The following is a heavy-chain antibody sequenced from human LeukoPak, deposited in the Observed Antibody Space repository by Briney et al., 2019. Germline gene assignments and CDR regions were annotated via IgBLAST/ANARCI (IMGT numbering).Heavy chain of an antibody. J-gene: IGHJ3*02. V-gene: IGHV4-59*01. CDR3: ARVRVGWGYAFGI. CDR1: GGSISSYY. Sequence: SETLSLTCTVSGGSISSYYWSWIRQPPGKGLEWIGYIYYSGSTNYNPSLKSRVTISVDTSKNQFSLKLSSVTAADTAVYYCARVRVGWGYAFGIWGQGTMVTVSS. CDR2: IYYSGST. D-gene: IGHD3-16*01.